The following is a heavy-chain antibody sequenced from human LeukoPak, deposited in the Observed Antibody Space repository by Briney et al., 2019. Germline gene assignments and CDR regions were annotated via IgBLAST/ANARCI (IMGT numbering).Heavy chain of an antibody. V-gene: IGHV3-30*04. J-gene: IGHJ4*02. CDR2: TSFDGSDN. Sequence: GRSLRLSCAASGFTFSSYAMHWVRQAPGKGLKWVAVTSFDGSDNYYADSVKGRFTISRDNSKNTLYLQMNSLRPDDTAVCYCARAPGTMIVVDYWGQGTLVTVSS. D-gene: IGHD3-22*01. CDR1: GFTFSSYA. CDR3: ARAPGTMIVVDY.